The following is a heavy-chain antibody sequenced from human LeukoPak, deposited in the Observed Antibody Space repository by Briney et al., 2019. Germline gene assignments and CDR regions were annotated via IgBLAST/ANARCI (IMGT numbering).Heavy chain of an antibody. Sequence: GGSLRLSCVASGFTFSSYEMNWVRQAPEKGLEWLSYISSSGSTIYYADSVKGRFTSSRDNTKNSLYLQMNSLRAEDTAVYYCATVRDEFDYWGQGILVTVSS. CDR2: ISSSGSTI. D-gene: IGHD5-24*01. V-gene: IGHV3-48*03. CDR3: ATVRDEFDY. CDR1: GFTFSSYE. J-gene: IGHJ4*02.